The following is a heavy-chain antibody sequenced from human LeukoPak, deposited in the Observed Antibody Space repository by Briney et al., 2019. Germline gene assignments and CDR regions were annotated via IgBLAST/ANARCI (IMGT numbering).Heavy chain of an antibody. Sequence: TGGSLRLSCAASGFTFDDYAMHWVRQAPGKGLEWVSLISWDGGSTYYADSVKGRFTISRDNSKNSLYLQMNSLRAEDTAVYYCTKGGIAAAGRGNTFDIWGQGTMVTVSS. J-gene: IGHJ3*02. CDR3: TKGGIAAAGRGNTFDI. CDR1: GFTFDDYA. D-gene: IGHD6-13*01. V-gene: IGHV3-43D*03. CDR2: ISWDGGST.